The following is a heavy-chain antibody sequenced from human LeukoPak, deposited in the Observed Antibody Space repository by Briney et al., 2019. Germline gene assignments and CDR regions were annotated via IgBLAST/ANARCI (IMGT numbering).Heavy chain of an antibody. V-gene: IGHV3-48*03. D-gene: IGHD6-19*01. CDR1: GFTFSSFE. J-gene: IGHJ5*02. CDR3: ARGRYNSGWSGWFDP. Sequence: PGGSLRLSCAASGFTFSSFEINWVRQAPGKGLEWVSYISTTGNTIYYADSVKSRFTVSRDNAKNSLYLQMNSLRAGDTAVYYCARGRYNSGWSGWFDPWGQGTLVTVSS. CDR2: ISTTGNTI.